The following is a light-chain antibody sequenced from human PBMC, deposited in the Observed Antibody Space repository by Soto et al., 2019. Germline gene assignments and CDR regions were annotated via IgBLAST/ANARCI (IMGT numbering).Light chain of an antibody. J-gene: IGLJ2*01. CDR2: GNS. Sequence: QSVLTQPPSVSGAPGQRVTISCTGSSSNIGAGYEVHWYQQLPGRAPKLLIYGNSYRPSGVPDRFSGSKSGTSVSLAITGLQAEDEADYHCQSYDSSLSGVVFGGGTKLTVL. CDR3: QSYDSSLSGVV. V-gene: IGLV1-40*01. CDR1: SSNIGAGYE.